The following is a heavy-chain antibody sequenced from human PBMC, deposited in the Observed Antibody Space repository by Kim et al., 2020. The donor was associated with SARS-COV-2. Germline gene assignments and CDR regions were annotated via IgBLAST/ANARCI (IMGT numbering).Heavy chain of an antibody. CDR1: GFSFGSHG. Sequence: GGSLRLSCVASGFSFGSHGMGWVRQAPGKGLEWVATIWYDGSKTYYADSVKGRFTISRDNTRKMVLLQMNSLRVEDRAVYHCVRQSTVAVGTMAFDNWGHGTLVSVTS. D-gene: IGHD2-2*01. CDR3: VRQSTVAVGTMAFDN. CDR2: IWYDGSKT. V-gene: IGHV3-33*03. J-gene: IGHJ4*01.